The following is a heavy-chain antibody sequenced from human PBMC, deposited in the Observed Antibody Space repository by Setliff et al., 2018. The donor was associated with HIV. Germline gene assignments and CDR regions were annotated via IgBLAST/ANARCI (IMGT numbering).Heavy chain of an antibody. CDR1: GGSISSYY. CDR3: ARHHYSNWFDP. CDR2: IYSGGST. J-gene: IGHJ5*02. V-gene: IGHV4-4*07. Sequence: SETLSLTCTVSGGSISSYYWNWIRQPAGKGLEWIGRIYSGGSTYYNPSLKSRVTISVDTSKNQFSLKLSSVTAADTAVYYCARHHYSNWFDPWGQGTLVTVSS. D-gene: IGHD2-15*01.